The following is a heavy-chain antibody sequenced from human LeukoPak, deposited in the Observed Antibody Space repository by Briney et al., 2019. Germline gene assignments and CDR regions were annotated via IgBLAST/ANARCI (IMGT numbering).Heavy chain of an antibody. CDR1: GFTFDDYA. V-gene: IGHV3-9*01. CDR2: ISWNSGSI. D-gene: IGHD3-3*01. J-gene: IGHJ4*02. Sequence: GRSLRLSCAASGFTFDDYAMHWVRQAPGKGLEWVSGISWNSGSIGYADSVKGRFTISRDNAKNSLYLQMNSLRAEDTALYYCAKDKAYGVEACFDYWGQGTLVTVSS. CDR3: AKDKAYGVEACFDY.